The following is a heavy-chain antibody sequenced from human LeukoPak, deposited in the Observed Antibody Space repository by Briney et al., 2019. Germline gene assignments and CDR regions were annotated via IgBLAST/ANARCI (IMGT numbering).Heavy chain of an antibody. V-gene: IGHV4-59*01. CDR1: GGSISSYY. CDR3: ARDRYDSSGYYYVPGYYYYYMDV. CDR2: FYYSGST. J-gene: IGHJ6*03. D-gene: IGHD3-22*01. Sequence: PSETLSLTCTVSGGSISSYYWSWIRQPPGKGLEWIVYFYYSGSTNYNPSLKSRVTISVDTSKNQFSLKLSSVTAADTAVYYCARDRYDSSGYYYVPGYYYYYMDVWGKGTTVTVSS.